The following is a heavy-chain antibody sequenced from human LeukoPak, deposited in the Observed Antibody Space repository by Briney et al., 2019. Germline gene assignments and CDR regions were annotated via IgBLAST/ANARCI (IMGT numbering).Heavy chain of an antibody. CDR1: GGSISSSSYY. CDR2: IYYSGST. Sequence: SETLSLTCTVSGGSISSSSYYWGWIRQPPGKGLEWIGSIYYSGSTYYNPSLKSRVTISVDTSKNQFSLKLSSVTAADTAVYYCARVHDSSGYRPGWYFDYWGQGTLVTVSS. V-gene: IGHV4-39*07. D-gene: IGHD3-22*01. J-gene: IGHJ4*02. CDR3: ARVHDSSGYRPGWYFDY.